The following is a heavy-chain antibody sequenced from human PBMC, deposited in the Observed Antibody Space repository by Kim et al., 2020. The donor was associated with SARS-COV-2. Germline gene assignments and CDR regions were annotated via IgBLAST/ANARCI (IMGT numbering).Heavy chain of an antibody. Sequence: VKGRFTISRANAKNSLYLQMNSLRAEDTALYYCAKGGYGSGSYHHISMDVWGQGTTVTVSS. CDR3: AKGGYGSGSYHHISMDV. D-gene: IGHD3-10*01. V-gene: IGHV3-9*01. J-gene: IGHJ6*02.